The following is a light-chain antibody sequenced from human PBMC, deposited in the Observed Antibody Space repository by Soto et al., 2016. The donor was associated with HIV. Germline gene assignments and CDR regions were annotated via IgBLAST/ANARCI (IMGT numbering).Light chain of an antibody. CDR1: ALPNQY. CDR2: KDS. J-gene: IGLJ3*02. V-gene: IGLV3-25*01. CDR3: QVWDSHNDPWV. Sequence: SYELIQPPSVSVSPGQTARITCSGDALPNQYAYWYQQKPGQAPLVLIYKDSERPSGIPERFSGSNSGSTATLTINRVEAEDEADFYCQVWDSHNDPWVFGGGTKLTVL.